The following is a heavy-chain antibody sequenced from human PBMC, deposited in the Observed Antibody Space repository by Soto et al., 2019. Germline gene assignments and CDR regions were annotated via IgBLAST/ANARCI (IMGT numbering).Heavy chain of an antibody. V-gene: IGHV1-69*13. D-gene: IGHD4-4*01. CDR1: GGTFSSYA. Sequence: SVKVSCKASGGTFSSYAISWVRQAPGQGLEWMGGIIPIFGTANYAQKFQGRVTITADESTSTAYMELSSLGSEDTAVYYCARAEVTHDDFDIWGQGTMVTVSS. CDR3: ARAEVTHDDFDI. J-gene: IGHJ3*02. CDR2: IIPIFGTA.